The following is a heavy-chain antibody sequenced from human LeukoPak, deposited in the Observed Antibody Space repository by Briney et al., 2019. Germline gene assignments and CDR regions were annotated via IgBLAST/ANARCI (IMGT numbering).Heavy chain of an antibody. J-gene: IGHJ6*03. CDR1: GYTFTSYY. CDR2: INPSGGST. Sequence: GASVKVSCKASGYTFTSYYMHWVRQAPGQGLEWMGIINPSGGSTSYAQKFQGRVTMTRDTSTSTAYMELSSLRSEDTAVYYCARYGSGSYYYYYMDVWGKGTTVTISS. CDR3: ARYGSGSYYYYYMDV. V-gene: IGHV1-46*01. D-gene: IGHD3-10*01.